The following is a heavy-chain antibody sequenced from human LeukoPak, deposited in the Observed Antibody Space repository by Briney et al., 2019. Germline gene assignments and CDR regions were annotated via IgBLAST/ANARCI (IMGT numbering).Heavy chain of an antibody. V-gene: IGHV3-21*01. CDR3: ARGYSYGYGDLDY. D-gene: IGHD5-18*01. Sequence: PGGSLRLSCPASGFTFTNYAMSWVRQAPGKGLEWVSSISSSSSYIYYADSVKGRFTISRDNAKNSLYLLMNSLRAEDTAVYYCARGYSYGYGDLDYWGQGTLVTVSS. CDR2: ISSSSSYI. J-gene: IGHJ4*02. CDR1: GFTFTNYA.